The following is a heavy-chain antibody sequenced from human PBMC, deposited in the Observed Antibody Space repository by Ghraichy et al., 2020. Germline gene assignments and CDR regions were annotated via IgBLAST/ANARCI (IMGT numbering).Heavy chain of an antibody. D-gene: IGHD2-2*01. V-gene: IGHV3-74*01. J-gene: IGHJ3*02. Sequence: GGYLRLSCVVSGFTFSRYWMHWVRQAPGKGLVWVSYLSGDGTTTRYADSVKGRFTISRDNAKNTLYLEIHSLRADDTAVYYCARDCSTTTCSDALDIWGQGTMVTVSS. CDR2: LSGDGTTT. CDR1: GFTFSRYW. CDR3: ARDCSTTTCSDALDI.